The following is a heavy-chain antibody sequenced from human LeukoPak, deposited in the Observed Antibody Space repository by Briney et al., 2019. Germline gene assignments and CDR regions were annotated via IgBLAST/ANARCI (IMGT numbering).Heavy chain of an antibody. Sequence: GASVKVSCKVSGYTLTELSMHWVRQAPGKGLEWMGGFDPEDGETIYAQKFQGRVTMTEDTPTDTAYMELSSLRSEDTAVYYCATIAGNEDWYFDLWGRGTLVTVSS. D-gene: IGHD4-23*01. J-gene: IGHJ2*01. CDR2: FDPEDGET. CDR3: ATIAGNEDWYFDL. CDR1: GYTLTELS. V-gene: IGHV1-24*01.